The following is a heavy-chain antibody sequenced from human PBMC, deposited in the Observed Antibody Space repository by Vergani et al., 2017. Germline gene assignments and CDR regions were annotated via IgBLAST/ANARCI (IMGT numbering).Heavy chain of an antibody. CDR3: ARRPPYGDSPFDP. J-gene: IGHJ5*02. CDR1: GGSISSGSYY. V-gene: IGHV4-61*02. D-gene: IGHD4-17*01. CDR2: IYTSGST. Sequence: QVQLQESGPGLVKPSQTLSLTCTVSGGSISSGSYYWSWIRQPAGKGLEWIGRIYTSGSTNYNPSLKSRVTISVDTSKNQFSLKLSSVTAADTAVYYCARRPPYGDSPFDPWGQGTLVTVSS.